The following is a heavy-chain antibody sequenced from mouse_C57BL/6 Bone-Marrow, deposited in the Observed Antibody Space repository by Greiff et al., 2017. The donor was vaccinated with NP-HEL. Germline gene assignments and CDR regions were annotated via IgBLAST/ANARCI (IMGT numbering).Heavy chain of an antibody. Sequence: EVKLVESGGGLVQPGGSMKLSCVASGFTFSNYWMNWVRQSPEKGLEWVAQIRLKSDNYATHYAESVKGRFTISRDDSKSSVYLQMNNLRAEDTGIYYCTSFITTVAGYFDVWGTGTTVTVSS. CDR2: IRLKSDNYAT. D-gene: IGHD1-1*01. J-gene: IGHJ1*03. V-gene: IGHV6-3*01. CDR1: GFTFSNYW. CDR3: TSFITTVAGYFDV.